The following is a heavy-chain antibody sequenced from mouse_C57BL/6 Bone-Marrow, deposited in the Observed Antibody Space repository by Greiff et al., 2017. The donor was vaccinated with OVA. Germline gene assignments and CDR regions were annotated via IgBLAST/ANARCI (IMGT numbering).Heavy chain of an antibody. V-gene: IGHV1-26*01. CDR3: ARDGLPYFDY. Sequence: EVKLQQSGPELVKPGASVKISCKASGYTFTDYYMNWVKQSHGKSLEWIGDINPNNGGTSYNQKFKGKATLTVDKSSSTAYMELRSLTSEDSAVYYCARDGLPYFDYWGQGTTLTVSS. CDR1: GYTFTDYY. CDR2: INPNNGGT. J-gene: IGHJ2*01. D-gene: IGHD5-5*01.